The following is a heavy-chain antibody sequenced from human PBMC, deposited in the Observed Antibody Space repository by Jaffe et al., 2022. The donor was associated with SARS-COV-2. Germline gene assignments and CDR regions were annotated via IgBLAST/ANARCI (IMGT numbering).Heavy chain of an antibody. CDR2: FHISGST. CDR3: ARDNDDYVPGRFDP. J-gene: IGHJ5*02. Sequence: QVQLQESGPGLVKPSQTLSLTCTVSGGSISSGNYCWSWIRQPAGKGLEWIGRFHISGSTNYNPSLESRVIISADTSKNQFSLKVSSVTAADTAVYYCARDNDDYVPGRFDPWGQGTLVTVSS. CDR1: GGSISSGNYC. D-gene: IGHD4-17*01. V-gene: IGHV4-61*02.